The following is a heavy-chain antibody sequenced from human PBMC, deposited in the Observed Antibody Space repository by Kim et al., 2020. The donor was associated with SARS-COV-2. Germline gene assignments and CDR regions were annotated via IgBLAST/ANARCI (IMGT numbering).Heavy chain of an antibody. CDR3: ARGVRLRYYDSSGYYPNWFDP. J-gene: IGHJ5*02. CDR2: INHSGST. CDR1: GGSFSGYY. D-gene: IGHD3-22*01. V-gene: IGHV4-34*01. Sequence: SETLSLTCAAYGGSFSGYYWSWIRQPPGKGLEWIGEINHSGSTNYNPSLKSRVTISVDTSKNQFSLKLSSVTAADTAVYYCARGVRLRYYDSSGYYPNWFDPWGQGTLVTVSS.